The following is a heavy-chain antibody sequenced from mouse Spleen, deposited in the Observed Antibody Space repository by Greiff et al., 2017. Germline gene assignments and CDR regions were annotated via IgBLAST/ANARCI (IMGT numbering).Heavy chain of an antibody. CDR2: ISYDGSN. CDR1: GYSITSGYY. Sequence: EVQLQESGPGLVKPSQSLSLTCSVTGYSITSGYYWNWIRQFPGNKLEWMGYISYDGSNNYNPSLKNRISITRDTSKNQFFLKLNSVTTEDTATYYCARSLTTAFAYWGQGTLVTVSA. D-gene: IGHD1-2*01. J-gene: IGHJ3*01. CDR3: ARSLTTAFAY. V-gene: IGHV3-6*01.